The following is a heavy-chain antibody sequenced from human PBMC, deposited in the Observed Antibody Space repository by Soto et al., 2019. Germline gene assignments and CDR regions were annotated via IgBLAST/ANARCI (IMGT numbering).Heavy chain of an antibody. Sequence: PSETLSLACTVSGGSVSRGSYYWSWIRQPPGKGLEWIGYIYDSGSTDYNPSLKSRVTISVDTSKNRFSVKVYSVTAADTAVYYCARSHSGYDPLGMDVWGQGTTVTVSS. CDR1: GGSVSRGSYY. CDR3: ARSHSGYDPLGMDV. D-gene: IGHD5-12*01. J-gene: IGHJ6*02. V-gene: IGHV4-61*01. CDR2: IYDSGST.